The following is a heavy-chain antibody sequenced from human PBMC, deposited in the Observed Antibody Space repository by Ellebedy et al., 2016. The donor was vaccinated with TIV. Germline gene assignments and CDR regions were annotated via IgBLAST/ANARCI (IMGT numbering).Heavy chain of an antibody. J-gene: IGHJ4*02. Sequence: GESLKISCKGSGYSFTNYWISWVRQMPGKGLEWMGKIDPTDSSTIYSPSFQSHVTISADKSISTAYLQWSGLKASDTAIYYCTRRTNSGYDYWGQGTLVTVSS. CDR3: TRRTNSGYDY. CDR1: GYSFTNYW. D-gene: IGHD5-12*01. V-gene: IGHV5-10-1*01. CDR2: IDPTDSST.